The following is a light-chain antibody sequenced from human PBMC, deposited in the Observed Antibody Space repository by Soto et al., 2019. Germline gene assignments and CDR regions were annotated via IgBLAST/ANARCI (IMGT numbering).Light chain of an antibody. CDR1: QGISSY. V-gene: IGKV1-8*01. CDR3: QQRNRDPRIT. J-gene: IGKJ5*01. Sequence: AIRMTQSPSSLSASTGDRVTITCRASQGISSYLAWYQQKPGKAPKLLIYAASTLQSGVPSRFSGSGSGTDFTLTISCLQSEDFATYYCQQRNRDPRITVGHGTPLGI. CDR2: AAS.